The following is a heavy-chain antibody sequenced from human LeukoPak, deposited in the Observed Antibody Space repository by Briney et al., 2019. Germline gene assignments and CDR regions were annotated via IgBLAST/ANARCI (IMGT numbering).Heavy chain of an antibody. CDR3: AREYGSGSYDNYYYGMDV. V-gene: IGHV3-66*01. CDR2: IYSGGST. CDR1: GFTVSSNY. Sequence: GGSLRLSCAASGFTVSSNYMSWVRQAPGKGLEWVSVIYSGGSTYYADSVKGGFTISRDNSKNTLYLQMNSLRAEDTAVYYCAREYGSGSYDNYYYGMDVWGQGTTVTVSS. J-gene: IGHJ6*02. D-gene: IGHD3-10*01.